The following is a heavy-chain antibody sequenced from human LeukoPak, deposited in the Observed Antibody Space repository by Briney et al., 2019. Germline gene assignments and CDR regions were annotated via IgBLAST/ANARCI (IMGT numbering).Heavy chain of an antibody. D-gene: IGHD3-3*01. CDR2: ISAYNGNK. CDR1: GYTFTSYG. J-gene: IGHJ4*02. CDR3: ARERFHYDFWSGYYTDY. Sequence: ASVKVSCKASGYTFTSYGISWVRQAPGQGLEWMGWISAYNGNKNYAQKLQGRVTMTTHTSTSTAYMELRRLRSDDTAVYYCARERFHYDFWSGYYTDYWGQGTLVTVSS. V-gene: IGHV1-18*01.